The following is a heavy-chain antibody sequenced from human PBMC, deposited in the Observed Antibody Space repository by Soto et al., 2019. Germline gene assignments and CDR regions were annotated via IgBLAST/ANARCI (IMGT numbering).Heavy chain of an antibody. Sequence: ASVKVSCKASGGTFSSYTISWVRQAPGQGLEWMERIIPILGIANYAQKFQGRVTITADKSTSTAYMELSSLRSEDTAVYYCARDDYDSSGYFYWGQGTLVTVSS. J-gene: IGHJ4*02. D-gene: IGHD3-22*01. CDR2: IIPILGIA. CDR1: GGTFSSYT. CDR3: ARDDYDSSGYFY. V-gene: IGHV1-69*04.